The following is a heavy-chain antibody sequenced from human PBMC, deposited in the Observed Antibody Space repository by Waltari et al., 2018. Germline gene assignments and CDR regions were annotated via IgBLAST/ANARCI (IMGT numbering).Heavy chain of an antibody. J-gene: IGHJ6*02. D-gene: IGHD2-8*02. CDR2: LNHSGNR. CDR1: GGSFSGYY. Sequence: QVQLQQWGAGLLQPSETLSLTCAVYGGSFSGYYWGWIRQPPGRGLAWIGELNHSGNRNYNPSLRSRVVMFVDTSKSQFSLKLNSVTAADTAVYYCVRLEDCTGPGGNCYSGDSFALDVWGQGTTVTVSS. V-gene: IGHV4-34*02. CDR3: VRLEDCTGPGGNCYSGDSFALDV.